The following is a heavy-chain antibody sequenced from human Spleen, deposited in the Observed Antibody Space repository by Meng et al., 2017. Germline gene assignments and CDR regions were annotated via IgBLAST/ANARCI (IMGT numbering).Heavy chain of an antibody. D-gene: IGHD3-10*01. V-gene: IGHV3-49*04. J-gene: IGHJ3*01. CDR3: ARDYFGEFDAFDF. CDR1: GFTFGDYA. CDR2: IRNKAYGGTI. Sequence: GESLKISCTASGFTFGDYAMSWVRQAPGKGLEWVSFIRNKAYGGTIQYDPSVKGRFTISRDNAKNSLYLQMDSLRAEDTAVYYCARDYFGEFDAFDFWGQGTVVTVSS.